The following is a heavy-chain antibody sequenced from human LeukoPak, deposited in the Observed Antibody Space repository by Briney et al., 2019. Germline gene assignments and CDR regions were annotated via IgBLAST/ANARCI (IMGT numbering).Heavy chain of an antibody. CDR3: ARDSWGSGNAFDI. Sequence: GGSLRLSCAASGFTFSSYSMNWVRQAPGKGLEWVSSISSSSSYIYYADSVKGRFTISRDNAKNSLYLQMNSLRAEDTAVYCCARDSWGSGNAFDIWGQGTMVTVSS. CDR2: ISSSSSYI. V-gene: IGHV3-21*01. J-gene: IGHJ3*02. CDR1: GFTFSSYS. D-gene: IGHD6-19*01.